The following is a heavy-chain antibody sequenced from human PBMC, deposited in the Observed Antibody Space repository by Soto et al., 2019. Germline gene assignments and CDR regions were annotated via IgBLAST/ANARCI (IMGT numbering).Heavy chain of an antibody. Sequence: PGGSLRLSCAASGFIFSAFGIHWVRQAPGKGLEWVAFLSHDGSNKYYADSVRGRFSISRDNSKNTVYLQMNSLRADDTAVYYCARDRDGGTYTYFDNWGQGTLVTVSS. CDR3: ARDRDGGTYTYFDN. CDR2: LSHDGSNK. V-gene: IGHV3-30*03. J-gene: IGHJ4*02. CDR1: GFIFSAFG. D-gene: IGHD1-26*01.